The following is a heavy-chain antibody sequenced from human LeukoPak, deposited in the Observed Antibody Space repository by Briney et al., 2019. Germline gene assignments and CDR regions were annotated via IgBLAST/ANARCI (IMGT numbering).Heavy chain of an antibody. CDR3: ARTRTIDEGEFDY. V-gene: IGHV4-4*09. D-gene: IGHD3-16*01. CDR1: GGSISSYY. CDR2: IYTSGST. J-gene: IGHJ4*02. Sequence: ETLSLTCTVSGGSISSYYWSWIRQPPGKGLEWIGYIYTSGSTNYNPSLKSRVTISDTSKNQFSLKLSSVTAADTAVYYCARTRTIDEGEFDYWGQGTLVTVSS.